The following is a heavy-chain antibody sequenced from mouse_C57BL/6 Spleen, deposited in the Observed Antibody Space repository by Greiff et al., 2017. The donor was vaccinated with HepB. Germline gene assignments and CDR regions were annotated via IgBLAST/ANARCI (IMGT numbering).Heavy chain of an antibody. CDR3: ARRGTGTDY. J-gene: IGHJ2*01. D-gene: IGHD4-1*01. CDR2: IDPSDSYT. V-gene: IGHV1-69*01. CDR1: GYTFTSYW. Sequence: VQLQQSGAELVMPGASVKLSCKASGYTFTSYWMHWVKQRPGQGLEWIGEIDPSDSYTNYNQKFKGKSTLTVDKSSSTAYMQLSSLTSEDSAVYYCARRGTGTDYWGQGTTLTVSS.